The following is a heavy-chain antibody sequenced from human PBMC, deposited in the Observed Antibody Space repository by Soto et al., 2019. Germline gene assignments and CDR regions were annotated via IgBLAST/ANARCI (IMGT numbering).Heavy chain of an antibody. CDR1: GDSISSADYF. V-gene: IGHV4-30-4*01. CDR3: AGEPYLPKAGNDF. CDR2: IFHSGTA. J-gene: IGHJ4*02. Sequence: TSETLSLTCSVSGDSISSADYFWTWIRQSPGKGLEWMGYIFHSGTAYYNPSLKGRLLISIETSKNQFSLRLTSVTAADSAVYFCAGEPYLPKAGNDFWGPGTLVTVSS.